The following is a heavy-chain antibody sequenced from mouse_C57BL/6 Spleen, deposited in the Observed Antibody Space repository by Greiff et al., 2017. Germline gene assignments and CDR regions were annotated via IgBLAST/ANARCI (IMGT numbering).Heavy chain of an antibody. J-gene: IGHJ1*03. D-gene: IGHD1-2*01. CDR1: GFTFSDYY. CDR2: INYDGSST. CDR3: ARGHYSNVYWYFDD. V-gene: IGHV5-16*01. Sequence: EVQRVESEGGLVQPGRSMKLSCAASGFTFSDYYMSWVRQVPEKSLEWVATINYDGSSTYYLDPLKSRFIISRDNAKNNLYLQMSSLKSEDTATYYCARGHYSNVYWYFDDWGTGTTVTVSS.